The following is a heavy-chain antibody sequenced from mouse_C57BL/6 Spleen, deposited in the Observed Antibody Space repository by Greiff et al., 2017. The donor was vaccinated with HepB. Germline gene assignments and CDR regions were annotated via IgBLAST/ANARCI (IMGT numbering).Heavy chain of an antibody. CDR2: INPNNGGT. Sequence: VQLQQSGPELVKPGASVKISCKASGYTFTDYYMNWVKQSHGKSLEWIGDINPNNGGTSYNQKVKGKATLTVDKSSSTGYMELRSLTSEDSAVYYFCLYDHGSSPLAMDYWGQGTSVTVSS. CDR3: CLYDHGSSPLAMDY. J-gene: IGHJ4*01. CDR1: GYTFTDYY. V-gene: IGHV1-26*01. D-gene: IGHD1-1*01.